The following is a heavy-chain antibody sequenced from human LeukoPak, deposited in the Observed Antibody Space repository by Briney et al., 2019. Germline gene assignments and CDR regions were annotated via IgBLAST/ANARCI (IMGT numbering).Heavy chain of an antibody. CDR1: GYTFTSYG. Sequence: GASVKVSCKASGYTFTSYGISWVRQAPGQGLEWMGWISAYDGNTNYAQKLQGRVTMTTDTSTSTAYMELRSLRSDDTAVYYCARSEILWELLYYFDYWGQGTLVTVSS. CDR2: ISAYDGNT. D-gene: IGHD1-26*01. V-gene: IGHV1-18*01. CDR3: ARSEILWELLYYFDY. J-gene: IGHJ4*02.